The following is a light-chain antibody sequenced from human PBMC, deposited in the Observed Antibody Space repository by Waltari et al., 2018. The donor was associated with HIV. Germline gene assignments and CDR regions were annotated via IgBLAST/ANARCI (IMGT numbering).Light chain of an antibody. CDR3: QQSYSTPPS. V-gene: IGKV1-39*01. J-gene: IGKJ1*01. Sequence: DIQMTQSPSSLSASVGDRVTTTCRASQSISSYLNWYQQKPGKAPKLLIYAASSLQSGVPSRFSGSGSGTDFTLTISSLQPEDFATYYCQQSYSTPPSFGQGTKVEIE. CDR1: QSISSY. CDR2: AAS.